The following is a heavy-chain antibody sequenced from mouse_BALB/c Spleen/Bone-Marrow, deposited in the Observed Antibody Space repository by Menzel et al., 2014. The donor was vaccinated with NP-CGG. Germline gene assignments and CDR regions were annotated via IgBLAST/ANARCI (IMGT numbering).Heavy chain of an antibody. CDR3: ARIYDYDRGAWFAY. CDR1: GYSFTGYF. D-gene: IGHD2-4*01. CDR2: INPYNGDT. J-gene: IGHJ3*01. V-gene: IGHV1-20*02. Sequence: EVQLQQSGPELVEPGASVKISCKASGYSFTGYFMNWVMQSHGKSLEWIGRINPYNGDTFYNQKFKGKATLTVDKSSNTAHMELRSLASEDSAVYYYARIYDYDRGAWFAYWGQETLVTVSA.